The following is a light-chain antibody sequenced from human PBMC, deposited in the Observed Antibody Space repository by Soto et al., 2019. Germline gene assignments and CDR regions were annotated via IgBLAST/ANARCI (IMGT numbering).Light chain of an antibody. Sequence: QSALTQPASVSGSPGQSVTISCTGTSSDLGAYNYVSWYQHHPGKAPKLMIYAVTNRPSGVSTRFSGSKSGNTASLTISGLRSEDEAEYYCTSYTSSSTLIFGGGTKVTV. J-gene: IGLJ2*01. CDR2: AVT. CDR1: SSDLGAYNY. V-gene: IGLV2-14*01. CDR3: TSYTSSSTLI.